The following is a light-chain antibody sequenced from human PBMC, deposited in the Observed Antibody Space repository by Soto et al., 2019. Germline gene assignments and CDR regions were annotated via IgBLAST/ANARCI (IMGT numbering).Light chain of an antibody. CDR1: QSVSTY. V-gene: IGKV3-11*01. J-gene: IGKJ1*01. CDR3: QQRNNWPWT. Sequence: DNVLTQSPDTLSLSPGERATLSCRASQSVSTYLAWYQQKPGQGPRLLIYDASNRATGIPARFSGSGSGTDFTLTISSLEPEDFEVYYCQQRNNWPWTFGQGTKVDIK. CDR2: DAS.